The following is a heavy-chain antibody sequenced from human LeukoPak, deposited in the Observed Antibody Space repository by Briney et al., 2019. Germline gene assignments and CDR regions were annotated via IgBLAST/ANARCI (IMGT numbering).Heavy chain of an antibody. CDR1: EFTFGSYW. D-gene: IGHD2-21*02. CDR2: INRDGSKD. J-gene: IGHJ3*01. V-gene: IGHV3-7*03. Sequence: GGSLRLSCAASEFTFGSYWMTWVRQAPGKGLEWVANINRDGSKDHFVDSVKGRFTISRDNAKNFLYLQMNSLRAEDTAVYFCARDSSPYCGDDCYFDAFDLWGQGTMVTVSS. CDR3: ARDSSPYCGDDCYFDAFDL.